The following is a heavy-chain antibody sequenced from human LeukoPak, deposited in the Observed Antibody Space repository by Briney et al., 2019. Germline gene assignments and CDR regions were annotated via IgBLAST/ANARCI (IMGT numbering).Heavy chain of an antibody. CDR3: ARGHCSSTSCYSIEAFDI. D-gene: IGHD2-2*01. Sequence: GGSPRLSCAASGFTVSSNYMSWVRQAPGKGLEWVSVIYSGGSTYYADSVKGRFTISRDNSKNTLYLQMNSLRAEDTAVYYCARGHCSSTSCYSIEAFDIWGQGTMVTVSS. V-gene: IGHV3-66*01. CDR2: IYSGGST. CDR1: GFTVSSNY. J-gene: IGHJ3*02.